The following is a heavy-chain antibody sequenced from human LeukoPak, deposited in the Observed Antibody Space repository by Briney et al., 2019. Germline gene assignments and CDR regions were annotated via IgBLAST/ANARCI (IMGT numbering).Heavy chain of an antibody. CDR3: APEQREIDYYDSSGYFE. J-gene: IGHJ4*02. V-gene: IGHV1-69*04. CDR2: IIPILGIA. CDR1: GGTFSSYA. Sequence: GASVKVSCKASGGTFSSYAISWVRQAPGQGLEWMGRIIPILGIANYAQKFQGRVTITADKSTSTAYMELSSLRSEDTAVYYCAPEQREIDYYDSSGYFEWGQGTLVTVSS. D-gene: IGHD3-22*01.